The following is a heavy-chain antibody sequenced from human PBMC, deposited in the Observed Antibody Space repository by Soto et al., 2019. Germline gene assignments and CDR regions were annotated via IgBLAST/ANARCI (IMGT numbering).Heavy chain of an antibody. Sequence: QVQLVESGGGVVQPGRSLRLSCAASGFTFSSYGMHWVRQAPGKGLEWVAVISYDGSNKYYADSVKGRFTISRDNSKNTLYLQMNSLRAEDTAVYYCAKDRGSSGYDGGWLDPWGQGTLVTVSS. V-gene: IGHV3-30*18. CDR3: AKDRGSSGYDGGWLDP. CDR1: GFTFSSYG. D-gene: IGHD5-12*01. J-gene: IGHJ5*02. CDR2: ISYDGSNK.